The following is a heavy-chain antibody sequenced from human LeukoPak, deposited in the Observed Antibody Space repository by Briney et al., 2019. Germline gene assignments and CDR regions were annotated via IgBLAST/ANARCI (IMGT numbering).Heavy chain of an antibody. D-gene: IGHD2-2*01. CDR2: IGNDGSNK. CDR3: ATAPPGYCSSTSCYLNY. CDR1: GFTFSNYG. J-gene: IGHJ4*02. V-gene: IGHV3-33*01. Sequence: GTSLRLSCAASGFTFSNYGMHCVRQAPGKGLEWVAVIGNDGSNKYYADCVKGRFTISRDNANNTLYLQMNSLRAEDTAVYSCATAPPGYCSSTSCYLNYWGQGILVPVSS.